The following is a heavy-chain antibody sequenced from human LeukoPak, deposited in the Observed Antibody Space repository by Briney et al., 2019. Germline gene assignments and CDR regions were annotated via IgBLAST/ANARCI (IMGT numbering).Heavy chain of an antibody. CDR3: ARVFSLAAFNY. Sequence: GGSLRLSCAASGFTVSSNYMSWVRQAPGKGLEWVSYISSSSSTIYYADSVKGRFTISRDNAKNSLYLQMNSLRAEDTAVYYCARVFSLAAFNYWGQGTLVTVSS. CDR1: GFTVSSNY. D-gene: IGHD2-15*01. J-gene: IGHJ4*02. V-gene: IGHV3-48*01. CDR2: ISSSSSTI.